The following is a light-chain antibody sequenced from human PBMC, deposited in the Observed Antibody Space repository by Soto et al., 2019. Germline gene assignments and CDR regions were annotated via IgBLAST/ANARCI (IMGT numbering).Light chain of an antibody. V-gene: IGKV3-11*01. J-gene: IGKJ5*01. Sequence: EIVLTQSPATLSLSPGERVTLSCRASQSFASYLAWYQQKPGQAPRLLIYDASKRATGIPARFSGRGSGTEFTLTVSSHEPEDFAVYCCQQRSNWPPVITFGQGTRLEMK. CDR2: DAS. CDR3: QQRSNWPPVIT. CDR1: QSFASY.